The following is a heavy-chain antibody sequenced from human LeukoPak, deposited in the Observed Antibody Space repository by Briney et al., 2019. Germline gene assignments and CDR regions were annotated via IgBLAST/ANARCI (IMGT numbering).Heavy chain of an antibody. Sequence: PGGSLRLSCAASGFTFSSYAMSWVRQAPGKGLEWVSAISGSGGSTYYADSVKGRFTISRDNSKNTLYLQMNSLRAEDTAVYYCAKVAHYYDSSGYYRRDAFDIWGQGTMVTVSS. V-gene: IGHV3-23*01. CDR2: ISGSGGST. CDR3: AKVAHYYDSSGYYRRDAFDI. CDR1: GFTFSSYA. J-gene: IGHJ3*02. D-gene: IGHD3-22*01.